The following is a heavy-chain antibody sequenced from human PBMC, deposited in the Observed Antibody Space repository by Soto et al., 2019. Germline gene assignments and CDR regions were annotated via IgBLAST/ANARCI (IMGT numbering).Heavy chain of an antibody. Sequence: PGESLKISCNGSGYSFTIYCIGLVRQMPGKGLEWMGIIYPGDSDTRYSASFQGQVTISADKSISTAYLQWSSLKASDTAMYYCARRIIAVHDAFDIWGQGTMVTV. CDR2: IYPGDSDT. CDR3: ARRIIAVHDAFDI. J-gene: IGHJ3*02. D-gene: IGHD6-19*01. CDR1: GYSFTIYC. V-gene: IGHV5-51*01.